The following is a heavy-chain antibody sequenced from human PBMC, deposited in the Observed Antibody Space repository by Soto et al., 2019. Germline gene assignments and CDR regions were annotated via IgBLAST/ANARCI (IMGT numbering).Heavy chain of an antibody. D-gene: IGHD6-6*01. CDR3: ERPSSYSSSSREYYYGTDV. V-gene: IGHV5-51*01. Sequence: GESLKSSCKGSGYSFTSYWIGWVRQMPGKGLEWMGIIYPGDSDTRYSPSFQGQVTISADKYISTAYLQWSSLKASDTAMYYCERPSSYSSSSREYYYGTDVWGQGTTVXV. CDR1: GYSFTSYW. CDR2: IYPGDSDT. J-gene: IGHJ6*01.